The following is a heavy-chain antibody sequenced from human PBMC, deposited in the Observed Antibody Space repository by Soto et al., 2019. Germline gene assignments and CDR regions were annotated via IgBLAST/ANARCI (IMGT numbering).Heavy chain of an antibody. CDR3: ARGQYYYDSSGYYY. V-gene: IGHV4-34*01. J-gene: IGHJ4*02. CDR2: INHSGST. CDR1: GGSFSGYY. Sequence: PSETLSLTCAVYGGSFSGYYWSWIRQPPGKGLEWIGEINHSGSTNYNPSLKSRVTISVDTSKNQFSLKLSSVTAADTAVYYCARGQYYYDSSGYYYWGQGTLVTSPQ. D-gene: IGHD3-22*01.